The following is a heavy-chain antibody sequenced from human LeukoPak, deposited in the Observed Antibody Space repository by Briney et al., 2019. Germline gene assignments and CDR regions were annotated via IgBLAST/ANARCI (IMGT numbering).Heavy chain of an antibody. CDR3: ARGGYYDSSGYIDY. CDR2: INPNSGGT. D-gene: IGHD3-22*01. CDR1: GYTFTTYY. Sequence: ASVKVSCKASGYTFTTYYMHWVRQAPGQGLEWMGWINPNSGGTNYAQKFQGWVTMTRDTSISTAYMELSRLRSDDTAVYYCARGGYYDSSGYIDYWGQGTLVTVSS. J-gene: IGHJ4*02. V-gene: IGHV1-2*04.